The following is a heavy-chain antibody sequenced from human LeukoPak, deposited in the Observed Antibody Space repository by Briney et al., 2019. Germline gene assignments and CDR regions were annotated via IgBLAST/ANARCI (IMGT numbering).Heavy chain of an antibody. Sequence: AGGSLRLSCAASGFTFSSHAMNWVRQALGKGLEWISSISTDSLTIKYADFVSGQFTISRDNAEHLLFLQMNSLRAEDTAVYYCARKAQTGSHSGPFDIWGQGTLVTVSS. V-gene: IGHV3-48*04. CDR3: ARKAQTGSHSGPFDI. D-gene: IGHD1-26*01. CDR2: ISTDSLTI. CDR1: GFTFSSHA. J-gene: IGHJ3*02.